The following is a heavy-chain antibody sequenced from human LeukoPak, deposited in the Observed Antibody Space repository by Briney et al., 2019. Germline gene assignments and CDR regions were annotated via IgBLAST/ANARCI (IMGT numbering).Heavy chain of an antibody. CDR1: GGSINSYQ. V-gene: IGHV4-59*12. D-gene: IGHD6-6*01. J-gene: IGHJ6*03. CDR3: ARDFSSSSTVYYYYYMDV. CDR2: IYYSGSA. Sequence: SETLSLTCTVSGGSINSYQWSWIRQSPGKGLEWIGNIYYSGSANYNPSLTSRVIISVDTSKNQFSLKLSPVIAADTAVYYCARDFSSSSTVYYYYYMDVWGKGTTVIVS.